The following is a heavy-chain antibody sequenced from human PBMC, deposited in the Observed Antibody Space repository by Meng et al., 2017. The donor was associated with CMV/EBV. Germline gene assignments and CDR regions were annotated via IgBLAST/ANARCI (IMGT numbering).Heavy chain of an antibody. Sequence: GESLKISCTASGFTFGDYAMSWVRQAPGKGLEWVGFIRSKAYGGTTEYAASVKGRFTISRDDSKSIAYLQMNSLKTEDTDVYYCTRATVTTYYYYYYGMDVWGQGTTVTVSS. CDR1: GFTFGDYA. D-gene: IGHD4-11*01. CDR3: TRATVTTYYYYYYGMDV. CDR2: IRSKAYGGTT. V-gene: IGHV3-49*04. J-gene: IGHJ6*02.